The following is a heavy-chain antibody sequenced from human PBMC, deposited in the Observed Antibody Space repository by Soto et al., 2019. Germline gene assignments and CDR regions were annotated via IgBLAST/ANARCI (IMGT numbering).Heavy chain of an antibody. J-gene: IGHJ4*02. CDR2: INHSGST. V-gene: IGHV4-34*01. CDR3: ARHRPLVIAVAGYYIDY. CDR1: GGSFSGYY. D-gene: IGHD6-19*01. Sequence: SETLSLTCAVYGGSFSGYYWSWIRQPPGKGLEWIGEINHSGSTNYNPSLKSRVTISVDTSKNQFSLKLSSVTAADTAVYYCARHRPLVIAVAGYYIDYWGQGTLVTVSS.